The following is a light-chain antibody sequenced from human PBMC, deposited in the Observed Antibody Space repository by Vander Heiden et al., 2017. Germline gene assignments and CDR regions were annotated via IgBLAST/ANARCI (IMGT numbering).Light chain of an antibody. Sequence: EIVLTQSPGTLSLSPGARATLPCRASQSVSSSYLAWYQQKPGQAPRFLIYGASSRATGIPDRFSGSGSGTDFTLTISRLEPDDFAVYYCQQYGSSPLTFGGGTKVEIK. J-gene: IGKJ4*01. CDR3: QQYGSSPLT. CDR2: GAS. CDR1: QSVSSSY. V-gene: IGKV3-20*01.